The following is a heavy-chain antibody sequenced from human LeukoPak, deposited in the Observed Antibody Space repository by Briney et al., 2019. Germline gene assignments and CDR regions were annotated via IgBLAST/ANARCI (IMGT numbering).Heavy chain of an antibody. CDR1: GYTFTSYY. CDR3: ARVRAAAGRFKNYYYYMDV. J-gene: IGHJ6*03. CDR2: IIPIFGTA. D-gene: IGHD6-13*01. V-gene: IGHV1-69*13. Sequence: GASVKVSCKASGYTFTSYYMHWVRQAPGQGLEWMGGIIPIFGTANYAQKFQGRVTITADESTSTAYMELSSLRSEDTAVYYCARVRAAAGRFKNYYYYMDVWGKGTTVTISS.